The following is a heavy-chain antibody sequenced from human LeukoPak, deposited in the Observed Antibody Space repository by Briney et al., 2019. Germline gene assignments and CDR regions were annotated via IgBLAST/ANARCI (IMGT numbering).Heavy chain of an antibody. V-gene: IGHV3-21*01. CDR1: GFTFSSYS. CDR2: ISSSSSYI. D-gene: IGHD3-10*01. Sequence: PGGSLRLSCAASGFTFSSYSMNWVRQAPGKGLEWVSSISSSSSYIYYADSVKGRFTISRDNAKNSLYLQMNSLRAEDTAVYYCARDKSPRAYCGSGNGDYWGQGTLVTVSS. CDR3: ARDKSPRAYCGSGNGDY. J-gene: IGHJ4*02.